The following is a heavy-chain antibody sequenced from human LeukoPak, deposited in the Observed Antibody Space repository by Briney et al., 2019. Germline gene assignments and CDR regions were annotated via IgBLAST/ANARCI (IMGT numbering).Heavy chain of an antibody. CDR3: ARGCCSVSDLYFEF. J-gene: IGHJ4*02. D-gene: IGHD3-9*01. V-gene: IGHV3-7*03. CDR1: GFTFSNYF. CDR2: INKDGSGT. Sequence: GGSLRLSCAASGFTFSNYFMGWVRQAPGKGLEWVANINKDGSGTSYADSVKGRFTISRDNAKNSLYLQMNGLRVEDTAVYYCARGCCSVSDLYFEFWGQGSLVTVSS.